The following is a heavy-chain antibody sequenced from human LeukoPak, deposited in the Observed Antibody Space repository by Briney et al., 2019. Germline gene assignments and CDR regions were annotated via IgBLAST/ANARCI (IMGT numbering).Heavy chain of an antibody. D-gene: IGHD3-3*01. V-gene: IGHV3-23*01. J-gene: IGHJ4*02. CDR1: GFTFRNYA. CDR3: AKESIGDFWSGYSYFDY. Sequence: GGSLRLSCAASGFTFRNYAMSWVRQVPGKGLEWVSGISGGGDSTYYADSVKGRFTISRDNSKNTLYLQMNSLRAEDTTVYYCAKESIGDFWSGYSYFDYWGQGALVTVSS. CDR2: ISGGGDST.